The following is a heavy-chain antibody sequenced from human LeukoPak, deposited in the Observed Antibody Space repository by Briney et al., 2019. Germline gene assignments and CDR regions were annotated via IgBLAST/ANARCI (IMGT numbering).Heavy chain of an antibody. CDR2: ISSSGSTI. D-gene: IGHD1-1*01. V-gene: IGHV3-48*04. CDR1: GFAASGFTFSTFG. CDR3: ARDSGPFVPFDY. J-gene: IGHJ4*02. Sequence: GGSLRLSCAASGFAASGFTFSTFGMHWVRQAPGKGLEWISYISSSGSTIYYADSVKGRFTISRDNAKKSLYLQMNSLRVEDTAVYYCARDSGPFVPFDYWGQGTLVTVSS.